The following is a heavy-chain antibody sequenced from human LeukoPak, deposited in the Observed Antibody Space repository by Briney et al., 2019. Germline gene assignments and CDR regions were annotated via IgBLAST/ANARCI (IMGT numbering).Heavy chain of an antibody. CDR3: ARAPHSGSYSHYYFDY. D-gene: IGHD1-26*01. V-gene: IGHV3-11*01. CDR1: GLTFSDYY. Sequence: PGGSLRLSCAASGLTFSDYYMSWIRQAPGKGLEWVSYISSSGSTIYYADSVKGRFTISRDNAKNSLYLQMNSLRAEDTAVYYCARAPHSGSYSHYYFDYWGQGTLVTVSS. J-gene: IGHJ4*02. CDR2: ISSSGSTI.